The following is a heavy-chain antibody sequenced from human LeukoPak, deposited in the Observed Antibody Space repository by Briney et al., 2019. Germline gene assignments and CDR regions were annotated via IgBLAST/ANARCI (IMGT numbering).Heavy chain of an antibody. CDR2: ISSSSSTI. CDR3: ARDPRHAFDI. V-gene: IGHV3-48*01. Sequence: PGGSLRLSCAASGFTFSSYSMNWVRQAPGKGLEWVSYISSSSSTIYYADSAKGRFTISRDNAKNSLYLQMNSLRAEDTAVYYCARDPRHAFDIWGQGTMVTVSS. CDR1: GFTFSSYS. J-gene: IGHJ3*02.